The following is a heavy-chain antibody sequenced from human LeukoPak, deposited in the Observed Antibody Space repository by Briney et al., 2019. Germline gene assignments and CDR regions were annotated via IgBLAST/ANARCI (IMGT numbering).Heavy chain of an antibody. CDR1: GYTFTGYY. J-gene: IGHJ5*02. Sequence: GASVKVSCKASGYTFTGYYMHWVRQAPGQGLEWMGWINPNSGGTNYAQKFQGRVTMTRDTSISTAYMELSGLRSDDTAVYYCAIVVPAASWFDPWGQGTLVTVSS. D-gene: IGHD2-2*01. CDR3: AIVVPAASWFDP. V-gene: IGHV1-2*02. CDR2: INPNSGGT.